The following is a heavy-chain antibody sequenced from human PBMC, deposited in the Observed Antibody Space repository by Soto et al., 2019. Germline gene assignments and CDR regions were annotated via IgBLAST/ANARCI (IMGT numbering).Heavy chain of an antibody. D-gene: IGHD6-19*01. V-gene: IGHV4-59*01. CDR3: ARSLYSGGWVKTVDI. J-gene: IGHJ3*02. Sequence: PSETLSLTCSVSGGSISNYFWNWIRQPPGKGLEWIGSIYYSGSPNYNPSLKSRVTISVDTSRSQFSLNLNSVTAADTAVYYCARSLYSGGWVKTVDIWGQWTMVTVS. CDR2: IYYSGSP. CDR1: GGSISNYF.